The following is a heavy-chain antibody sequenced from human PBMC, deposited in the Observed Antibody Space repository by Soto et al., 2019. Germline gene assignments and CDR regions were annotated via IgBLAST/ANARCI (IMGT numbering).Heavy chain of an antibody. D-gene: IGHD6-19*01. J-gene: IGHJ4*01. CDR3: ARRKGSGWGPVAY. CDR2: IIPIFGTA. Sequence: QVQLVQSGAEVTKPGSSVKVSCKASGGTFSSYAISWVRQAPGQGLEWMGGIIPIFGTANYAQKFQCKVTNPADKSTRTAYMELSSLRSEDTAVYYCARRKGSGWGPVAYWGHGTLVTVCS. V-gene: IGHV1-69*06. CDR1: GGTFSSYA.